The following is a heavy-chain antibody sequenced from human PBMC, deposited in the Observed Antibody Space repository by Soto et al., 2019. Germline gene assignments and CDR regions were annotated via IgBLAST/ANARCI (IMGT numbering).Heavy chain of an antibody. D-gene: IGHD7-27*01. Sequence: EVQLLESGGGLVQPGGSLRLSCAASGFTFGNYAFSWVRQAPGKGLEWVSVISGGGDATYYPDSVKGRFTTSRDNSKNPVYLPMNSLRAEDTAVDCGAKNALGSITLPALYDFDYWGQGTLVTVSS. CDR2: ISGGGDAT. V-gene: IGHV3-23*01. CDR3: AKNALGSITLPALYDFDY. J-gene: IGHJ4*02. CDR1: GFTFGNYA.